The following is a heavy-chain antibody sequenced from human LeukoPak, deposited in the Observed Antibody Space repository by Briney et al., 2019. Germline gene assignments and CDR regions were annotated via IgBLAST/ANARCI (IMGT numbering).Heavy chain of an antibody. CDR2: ISGSGGST. J-gene: IGHJ4*02. D-gene: IGHD6-13*01. V-gene: IGHV3-23*01. CDR1: GFTFSSYA. Sequence: PGGSLRLSCAASGFTFSSYAMSWVRQAPGKGLELFSAISGSGGSTYYADSVNGRFTISRDNSKNTLYLQMNSLRAEDTAVYYCAKVGSSSWYIPHYFDYWGQGTLVTVSS. CDR3: AKVGSSSWYIPHYFDY.